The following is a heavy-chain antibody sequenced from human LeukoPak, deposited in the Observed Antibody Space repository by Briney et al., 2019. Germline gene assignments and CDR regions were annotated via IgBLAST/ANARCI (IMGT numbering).Heavy chain of an antibody. Sequence: GASVKVSCKASGYIFTGYYMHWVRQAPGQGLEWMGWISPNSGDTNYAQKFQGRVTMTRDTSISTAYMELSRLRSDDTAVYYCARVRYRLAETYIDYWGQGTLVTVSS. V-gene: IGHV1-2*02. CDR3: ARVRYRLAETYIDY. J-gene: IGHJ4*02. CDR1: GYIFTGYY. D-gene: IGHD3-16*01. CDR2: ISPNSGDT.